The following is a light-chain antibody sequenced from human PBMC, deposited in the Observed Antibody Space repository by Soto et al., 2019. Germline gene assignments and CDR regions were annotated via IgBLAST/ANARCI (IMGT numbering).Light chain of an antibody. CDR1: SSDVGSYNL. J-gene: IGLJ1*01. CDR2: EVS. V-gene: IGLV2-23*02. CDR3: CSYAGSSTV. Sequence: HSALTQPASVSGFPGQSITISCTGTSSDVGSYNLVSWYQQHPGKAPKLMICEVSKRPSGVSNRFSGSKSGNTASLTISGLQAEDEADYYCCSYAGSSTVFGTGTKVTVL.